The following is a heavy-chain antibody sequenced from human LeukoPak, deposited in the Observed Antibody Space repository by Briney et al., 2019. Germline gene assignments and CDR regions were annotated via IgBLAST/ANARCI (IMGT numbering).Heavy chain of an antibody. CDR3: ARGCFICPSDC. V-gene: IGHV3-11*01. D-gene: IGHD2-2*01. CDR1: GFTLRDYY. Sequence: KPGGSQRLSCTATGFTLRDYYTNWIRHAPGKGLEWVSYISTSGNNIYYADSVKGRFTISKDNAKNSLYLQMDSLRADDTAVYCCARGCFICPSDCWGQGTLVTVSS. J-gene: IGHJ4*02. CDR2: ISTSGNNI.